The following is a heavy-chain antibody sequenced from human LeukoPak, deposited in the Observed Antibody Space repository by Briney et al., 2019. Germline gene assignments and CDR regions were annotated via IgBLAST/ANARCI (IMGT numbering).Heavy chain of an antibody. CDR3: TENVIRYFDWLPSDY. CDR1: GFTFSTYA. CDR2: IRYDGSNK. Sequence: GGSLRLSCAASGFTFSTYAIHWVRQAPGKGLEWVAFIRYDGSNKYYADSVKGRFTISRDTSKNTLYLQMNSLRAEDTALYYRTENVIRYFDWLPSDYWGQGTLVTVSS. J-gene: IGHJ4*02. D-gene: IGHD3-9*01. V-gene: IGHV3-30*02.